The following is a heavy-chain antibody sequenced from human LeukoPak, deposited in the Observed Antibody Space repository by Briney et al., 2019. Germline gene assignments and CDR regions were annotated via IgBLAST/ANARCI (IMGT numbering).Heavy chain of an antibody. CDR3: ARDGIAAVDFDY. CDR1: QFTW. V-gene: IGHV3-74*03. J-gene: IGHJ4*02. CDR2: MNSDGSNI. Sequence: PGGSLRLSCAPSQFTWMHWVRQPPGKGLVWVSRMNSDGSNIAYADSVKGRFTISRDNAKNTLYLQMNSLRAEDTAVYYCARDGIAAVDFDYWGQGILVTVSS. D-gene: IGHD6-13*01.